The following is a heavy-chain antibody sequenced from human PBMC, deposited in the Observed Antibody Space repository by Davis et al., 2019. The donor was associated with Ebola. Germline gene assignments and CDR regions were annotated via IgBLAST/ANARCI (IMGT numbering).Heavy chain of an antibody. CDR1: GYSFKNYA. Sequence: ASVKVSCKASGYSFKNYAISWVRKAPGQGLEWMGWISVYNGNTAYAQLFQGRVTMTTDTSTGTAYMELRSLRSDDTAVYFCARTSIVGTSTTASDIWGQGTLVTVSS. CDR2: ISVYNGNT. D-gene: IGHD1-26*01. J-gene: IGHJ3*02. V-gene: IGHV1-18*01. CDR3: ARTSIVGTSTTASDI.